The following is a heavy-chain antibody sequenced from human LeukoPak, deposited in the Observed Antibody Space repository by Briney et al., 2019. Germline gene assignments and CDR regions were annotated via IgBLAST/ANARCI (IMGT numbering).Heavy chain of an antibody. CDR1: DGSISSYY. V-gene: IGHV4-4*07. CDR2: IYTSGST. CDR3: ARQLRIAAAPYYFDY. D-gene: IGHD6-13*01. Sequence: SETLSLTCTVSDGSISSYYWSWIRQPAGKGLEWIWRIYTSGSTNYNPYLKSRVTMLVDTSKNQFSLKLSSVTAADTAVYYCARQLRIAAAPYYFDYWGQGTLVTVSS. J-gene: IGHJ4*02.